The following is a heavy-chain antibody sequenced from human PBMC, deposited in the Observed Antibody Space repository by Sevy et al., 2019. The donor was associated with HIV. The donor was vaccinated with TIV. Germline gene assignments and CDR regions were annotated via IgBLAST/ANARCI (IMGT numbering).Heavy chain of an antibody. CDR2: ISSSSSYI. V-gene: IGHV3-21*01. CDR1: GFIFSSYS. D-gene: IGHD5-18*01. J-gene: IGHJ4*02. Sequence: GGSLRLSCAASGFIFSSYSMNWVRQAPGKGLEWVSSISSSSSYIYYADSMKGRFTISRDNAKNSLYLQMNSLRAEDTAVYYCVREGVGGYSYSLDCWGQGTLVTVSS. CDR3: VREGVGGYSYSLDC.